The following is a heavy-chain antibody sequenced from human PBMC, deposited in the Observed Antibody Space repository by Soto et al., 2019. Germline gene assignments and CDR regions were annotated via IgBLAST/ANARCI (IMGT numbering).Heavy chain of an antibody. CDR1: GFTFSNYG. CDR2: ISGIDGRA. D-gene: IGHD3-3*01. CDR3: AKYEAHHFDY. V-gene: IGHV3-23*01. J-gene: IGHJ4*02. Sequence: EVQLLESGGGLVQPGGSLRLSCAASGFTFSNYGMGWVRQALGKGLEWVSTISGIDGRAYYADSVKGRFTISRDISQSTLNLQMNSLRAEDTAVYYCAKYEAHHFDYWGQGTLVTVSS.